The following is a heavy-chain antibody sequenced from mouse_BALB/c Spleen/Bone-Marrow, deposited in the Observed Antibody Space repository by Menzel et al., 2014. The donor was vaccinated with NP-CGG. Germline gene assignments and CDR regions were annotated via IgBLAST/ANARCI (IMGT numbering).Heavy chain of an antibody. CDR3: ASVYDYGRGYAMDY. CDR2: IYPGDGDI. Sequence: QVQLQQSGAEVMRPGSSVNISCKASGYAFSNYGMNWVKQRPGQGLEWIGQIYPGDGDINYNGKFKGRVTLTADKSSSTAYMQLSSLTSEDSAVYFCASVYDYGRGYAMDYWGQGTSVTVSS. J-gene: IGHJ4*01. CDR1: GYAFSNYG. D-gene: IGHD2-4*01. V-gene: IGHV1-80*01.